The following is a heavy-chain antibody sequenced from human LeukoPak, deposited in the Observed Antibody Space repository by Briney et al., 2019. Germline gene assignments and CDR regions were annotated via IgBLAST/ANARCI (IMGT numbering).Heavy chain of an antibody. D-gene: IGHD3-22*01. J-gene: IGHJ4*02. CDR3: VRSAFHAGSGNYYDY. CDR1: GFILNSYG. V-gene: IGHV3-33*03. CDR2: IWFDGKNQ. Sequence: GGSLRLSCAASGFILNSYGMHWVRQAPGKGLEWVADIWFDGKNQHFADSVRGRFAISRDNSKNTVYLQMNSLRVEDTAVYYCVRSAFHAGSGNYYDYWGQGTLVTVSS.